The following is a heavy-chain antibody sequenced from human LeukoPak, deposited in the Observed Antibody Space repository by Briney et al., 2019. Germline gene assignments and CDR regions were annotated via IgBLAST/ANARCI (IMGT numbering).Heavy chain of an antibody. CDR2: IVSSGDTT. J-gene: IGHJ4*02. CDR3: AKYGASWYFDY. Sequence: KPGGSLRLACEASGFRFSDYYMTWIRQAPGMGLEWISYIVSSGDTTYYADSVKGRFTISRDNAKNSLYLQMNSLRAEDTAVYYCAKYGASWYFDYWGQGTLVTVSS. D-gene: IGHD2-2*01. V-gene: IGHV3-11*01. CDR1: GFRFSDYY.